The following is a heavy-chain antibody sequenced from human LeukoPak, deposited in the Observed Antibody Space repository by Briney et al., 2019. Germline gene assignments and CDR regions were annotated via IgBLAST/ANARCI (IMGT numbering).Heavy chain of an antibody. CDR3: ARDPESGYSYGNFDY. CDR2: ISISGSKT. Sequence: PGGSLRLSCAASEFYFSSHAMTWVRQAPGKGLEWVSAISISGSKTYYADSVKGRFTISRDNTKNSLYLQMNSLRDEDTAVYYCARDPESGYSYGNFDYWGQGTLVTVSS. D-gene: IGHD5-18*01. V-gene: IGHV3-23*01. CDR1: EFYFSSHA. J-gene: IGHJ4*02.